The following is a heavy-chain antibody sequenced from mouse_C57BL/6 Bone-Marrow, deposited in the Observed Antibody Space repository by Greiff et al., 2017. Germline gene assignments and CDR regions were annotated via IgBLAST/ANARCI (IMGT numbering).Heavy chain of an antibody. CDR2: IYPGDGDT. D-gene: IGHD1-1*01. Sequence: QVQLQQSGPELVKPGASVKISCKASGYAFSSSWMNWVKQRPGKGLEWIGRIYPGDGDTNYNGKFKGKATLTADKSSSTAYMQLSSLTSEDSAVYFCARSGDYGSSYDYYAMDYWGQGTPVTVSS. CDR3: ARSGDYGSSYDYYAMDY. J-gene: IGHJ4*01. CDR1: GYAFSSSW. V-gene: IGHV1-82*01.